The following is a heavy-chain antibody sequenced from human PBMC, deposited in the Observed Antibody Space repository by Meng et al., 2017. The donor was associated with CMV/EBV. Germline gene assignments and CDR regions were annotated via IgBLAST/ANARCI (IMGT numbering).Heavy chain of an antibody. CDR3: ARGDCSSNSCYGGYENGMDV. Sequence: SVKVSCKASGGTFSSYAISWVRQAPGQGLEWMGGIIPIFGTANYAQKFQGRVTITTDESTSTAYMELSSLRSEDTAVYYSARGDCSSNSCYGGYENGMDVWGQGTTVTVSS. CDR2: IIPIFGTA. V-gene: IGHV1-69*05. J-gene: IGHJ6*02. D-gene: IGHD2-2*01. CDR1: GGTFSSYA.